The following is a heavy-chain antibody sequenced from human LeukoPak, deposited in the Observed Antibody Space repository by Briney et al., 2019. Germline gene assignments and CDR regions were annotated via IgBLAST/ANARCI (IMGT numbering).Heavy chain of an antibody. CDR3: ARTEYEQYSSSWFDY. Sequence: GGSLRLSCAASGFTFRSYWWHWVRQAPGKGLVWVSRINSDGSSTSYADSVKGRFTISRDNAKNTLYLQMNSLRAEDTAVYYCARTEYEQYSSSWFDYWGQGTLVTVSS. V-gene: IGHV3-74*01. CDR2: INSDGSST. CDR1: GFTFRSYW. D-gene: IGHD6-13*01. J-gene: IGHJ4*02.